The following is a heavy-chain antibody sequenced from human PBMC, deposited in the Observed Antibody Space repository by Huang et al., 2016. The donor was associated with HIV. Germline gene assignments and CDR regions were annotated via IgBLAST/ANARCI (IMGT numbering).Heavy chain of an antibody. CDR1: GASMNSYY. CDR3: ARARPGGTPFY. Sequence: QVHLQESGPGLVKPSETLSLTCTVSGASMNSYYWSWIRQSPGKGLEWLGFNYYSGTTTYNPSLRGRITMSVDPSKNQFSLILRSVTAADTGLYYCARARPGGTPFYWGQGTLVAVSS. V-gene: IGHV4-59*01. J-gene: IGHJ4*02. D-gene: IGHD2-15*01. CDR2: NYYSGTT.